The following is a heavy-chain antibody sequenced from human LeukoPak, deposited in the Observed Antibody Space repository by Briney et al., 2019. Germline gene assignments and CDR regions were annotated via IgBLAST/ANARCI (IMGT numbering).Heavy chain of an antibody. CDR2: ISAYNGNT. D-gene: IGHD3-22*01. CDR1: GYTFTSYG. Sequence: ASVKVSCKASGYTFTSYGISWVRQAPGQGLEWMGWISAYNGNTNYAQKLQGRVTMTTDTSTSTACMELRSLRSDDTAVYYCARDVGSGDSSGYPSYYFDYWGQGTLVTVSS. V-gene: IGHV1-18*01. CDR3: ARDVGSGDSSGYPSYYFDY. J-gene: IGHJ4*02.